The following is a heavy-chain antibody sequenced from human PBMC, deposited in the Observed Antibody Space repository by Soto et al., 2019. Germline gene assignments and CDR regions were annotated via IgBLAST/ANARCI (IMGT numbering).Heavy chain of an antibody. V-gene: IGHV5-51*01. CDR3: AKQVAAKDYGMDV. CDR2: IYPGDSDT. Sequence: GESLKISCKGSGYSFTSYWIGWVRQMPGKGLEWMGIIYPGDSDTRYSPSFQGQVTISADKSISTAYLQWSSLKASDTAMYYRAKQVAAKDYGMDVWGQGTTVTVSS. D-gene: IGHD2-15*01. CDR1: GYSFTSYW. J-gene: IGHJ6*02.